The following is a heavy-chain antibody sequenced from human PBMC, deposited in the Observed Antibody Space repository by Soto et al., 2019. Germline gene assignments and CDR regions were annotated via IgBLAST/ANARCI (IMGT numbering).Heavy chain of an antibody. J-gene: IGHJ4*02. D-gene: IGHD1-7*01. CDR2: INHSGST. Sequence: SETLSLTCAVYGGSFSGYYWSWVRQPPGKGLEWVGEINHSGSTNYNPSLKSRVTISVDTSKNQFSLKLSSVTAADTAVYYCARARTGTITWPPKYYFDYWGQGTLVT. V-gene: IGHV4-34*01. CDR3: ARARTGTITWPPKYYFDY. CDR1: GGSFSGYY.